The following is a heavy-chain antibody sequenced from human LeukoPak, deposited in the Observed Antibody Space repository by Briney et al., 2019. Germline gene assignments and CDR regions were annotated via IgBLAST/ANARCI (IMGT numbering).Heavy chain of an antibody. CDR2: IIPIFGTA. CDR1: GGTFSSYA. D-gene: IGHD5-18*01. J-gene: IGHJ4*02. CDR3: ATKRGYSYGYFDY. Sequence: SVKVSCKASGGTFSSYAISWVRQAPGQGLEWMGGIIPIFGTANYAQKFQGRVTITVDESTSTAYMELSSLRSEDTAVYYCATKRGYSYGYFDYWGQGTLVTVSS. V-gene: IGHV1-69*13.